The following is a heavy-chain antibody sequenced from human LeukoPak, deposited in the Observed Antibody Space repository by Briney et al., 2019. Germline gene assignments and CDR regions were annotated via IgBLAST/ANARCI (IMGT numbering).Heavy chain of an antibody. D-gene: IGHD3-16*01. CDR3: ATAWGVWADFDY. V-gene: IGHV1-69-2*01. CDR1: GYTFTDYY. CDR2: VDPEDGET. J-gene: IGHJ4*02. Sequence: ASVKVSRKVSGYTFTDYYMHWVQQAPGKGLEWMGLVDPEDGETIYAEKFQGRVTITADTSTDTAYMELSSLRSEDTAVYYCATAWGVWADFDYWGQGTLVTVSS.